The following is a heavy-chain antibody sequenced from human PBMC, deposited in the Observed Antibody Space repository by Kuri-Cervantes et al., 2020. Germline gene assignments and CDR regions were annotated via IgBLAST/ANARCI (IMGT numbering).Heavy chain of an antibody. J-gene: IGHJ4*02. D-gene: IGHD3-10*01. CDR2: INYSGNT. Sequence: SETLSLTCTVAGDPITSSCFYWGWIRQPPGKGLEWIGNINYSGNTYYNPSLKSRVTMSVATSENQFSLKLSSVTPADTAVYCCATLAVDSFGSGSYSYYFGYWGQGTLVTVSS. CDR1: GDPITSSCFY. CDR3: ATLAVDSFGSGSYSYYFGY. V-gene: IGHV4-39*01.